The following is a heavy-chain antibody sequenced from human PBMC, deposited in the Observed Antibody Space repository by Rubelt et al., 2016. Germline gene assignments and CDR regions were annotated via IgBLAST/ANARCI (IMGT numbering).Heavy chain of an antibody. CDR2: INHSGST. J-gene: IGHJ4*02. CDR3: ARQWPGAEAAFDY. CDR1: GGSFSGYY. V-gene: IGHV4-34*01. Sequence: QVQLQQWGAGLLKPSETLSLTCAVYGGSFSGYYWSWIRQPPGKGLEWIGEINHSGSTNYNPSLKSRVTISVDTSKNQFSLKSRSVTAADTAVYYCARQWPGAEAAFDYWGQGTLVTVSS. D-gene: IGHD6-19*01.